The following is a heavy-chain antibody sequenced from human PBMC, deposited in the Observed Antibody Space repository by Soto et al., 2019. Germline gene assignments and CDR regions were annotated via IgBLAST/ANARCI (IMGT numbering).Heavy chain of an antibody. CDR3: ARDLAGTTPLGAHFDS. CDR2: IIPIFGTA. J-gene: IGHJ4*02. CDR1: GGTFSSYA. D-gene: IGHD1-1*01. V-gene: IGHV1-69*13. Sequence: SVKVPCKASGGTFSSYAISWVRQAPGQGLEWMGGIIPIFGTANYAQKFQGRVTITADESTSTAYMELSSLRSEDTAVYYCARDLAGTTPLGAHFDSWGQGTLVPVSS.